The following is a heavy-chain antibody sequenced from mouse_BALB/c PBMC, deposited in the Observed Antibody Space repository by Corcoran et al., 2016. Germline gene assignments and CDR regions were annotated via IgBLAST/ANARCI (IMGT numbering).Heavy chain of an antibody. CDR1: GYTFTSYV. J-gene: IGHJ3*01. CDR3: ATRYDETWFAY. V-gene: IGHV1S136*01. CDR2: INPYNDGT. Sequence: EVQLQQSGPELVKPGASVMMSCKASGYTFTSYVMHWVKQKPGQGLEWIGYINPYNDGTKYNEKFKGKATLTSDKSSSTAYMELSSLTSEDSAVYYCATRYDETWFAYWGQGTLVTVSA. D-gene: IGHD2-14*01.